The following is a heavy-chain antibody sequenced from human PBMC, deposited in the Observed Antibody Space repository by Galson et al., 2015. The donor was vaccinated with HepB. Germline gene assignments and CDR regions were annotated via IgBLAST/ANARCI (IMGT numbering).Heavy chain of an antibody. CDR1: GFTFSDYY. D-gene: IGHD5-18*01. Sequence: SLRLSCATSGFTFSDYYMSWIRQAPGKGLEWVSYISSSASYKYYADSVKGRFTISRDNAKNSLYLQMNSLRAEDTAVYYCAKLRGMAWIQLSDNWFDPWGQGTLVTVSS. CDR3: AKLRGMAWIQLSDNWFDP. V-gene: IGHV3-11*06. J-gene: IGHJ5*02. CDR2: ISSSASYK.